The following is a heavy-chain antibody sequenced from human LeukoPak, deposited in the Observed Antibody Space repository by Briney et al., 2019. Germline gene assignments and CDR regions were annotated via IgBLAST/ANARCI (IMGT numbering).Heavy chain of an antibody. CDR2: ISGDGGST. V-gene: IGHV3-43*02. CDR1: GFTFDDYA. J-gene: IGHJ4*02. CDR3: AKDIEMATILYYFDY. Sequence: GGSLRLSCAASGFTFDDYAMHWDRQAPGKGLEWVSLISGDGGSTYYADSVKGRFTISRDNSKNSLYLQMNSLRTEDTALYYCAKDIEMATILYYFDYWGQGTLVTVSS. D-gene: IGHD5-24*01.